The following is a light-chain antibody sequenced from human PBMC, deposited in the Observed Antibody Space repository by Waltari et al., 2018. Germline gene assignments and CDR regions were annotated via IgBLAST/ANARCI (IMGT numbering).Light chain of an antibody. Sequence: QSALTQPRSVSGSPGQSVTISCTGTSSDVGGYNYVAWYQQHPGNAPTLMIYEVSKRPSGVPDRFSGSKSGNTASLTISGLQAEDEADYYCCSYAGTLFGGGTKLTVL. CDR1: SSDVGGYNY. CDR2: EVS. V-gene: IGLV2-11*01. J-gene: IGLJ2*01. CDR3: CSYAGTL.